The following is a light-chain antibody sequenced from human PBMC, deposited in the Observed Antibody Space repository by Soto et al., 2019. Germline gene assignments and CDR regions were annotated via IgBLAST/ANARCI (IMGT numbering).Light chain of an antibody. CDR1: RSDIGSYNY. Sequence: QSALTQPASVSGSPGQSITISCSGTRSDIGSYNYVAWYQQFPGKTPKILIYGVSNRPSGVSSRFSGSKSGNTASLTISGLQAEDVADYYCISYTGSSTSDVFGSGTKLTVL. CDR2: GVS. CDR3: ISYTGSSTSDV. J-gene: IGLJ1*01. V-gene: IGLV2-14*01.